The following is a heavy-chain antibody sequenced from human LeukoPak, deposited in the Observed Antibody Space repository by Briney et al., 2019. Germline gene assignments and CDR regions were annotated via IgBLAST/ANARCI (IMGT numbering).Heavy chain of an antibody. V-gene: IGHV3-30-3*01. CDR2: ISYDASNK. CDR3: ARDPYDSSGYPMGY. D-gene: IGHD3-22*01. Sequence: AGGSLRLSRAASGFTFRSYAVHWVRQAPGKGLEWVAGISYDASNKYYADSVKGRFTISRDNSKNTLSLQMNSLRAEDTAVYYCARDPYDSSGYPMGYWGQGTLVTVSS. J-gene: IGHJ4*02. CDR1: GFTFRSYA.